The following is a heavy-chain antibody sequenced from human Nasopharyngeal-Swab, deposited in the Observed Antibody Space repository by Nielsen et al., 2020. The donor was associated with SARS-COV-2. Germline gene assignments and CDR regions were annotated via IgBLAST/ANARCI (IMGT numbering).Heavy chain of an antibody. CDR1: GFTFSSYS. V-gene: IGHV3-7*01. D-gene: IGHD3-3*01. CDR2: IKQDGSEK. CDR3: ARDDDFWSGYSNGMDV. J-gene: IGHJ6*02. Sequence: GGSLRLSCAASGFTFSSYSMNWVRQAPGKGLEWVANIKQDGSEKYYVDSVKGRFTIPRDNAKNSLYLQMNSLRAEDTAVYYCARDDDFWSGYSNGMDVWGQGTTVTVSS.